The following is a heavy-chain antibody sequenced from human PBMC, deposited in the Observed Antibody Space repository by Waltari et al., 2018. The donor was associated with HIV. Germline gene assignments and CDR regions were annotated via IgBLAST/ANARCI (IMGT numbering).Heavy chain of an antibody. CDR2: IYTSGST. V-gene: IGHV4-61*02. J-gene: IGHJ4*02. CDR3: ARDRPYYYGSGSLRYFDY. CDR1: GGSISSGSYY. Sequence: QVQLQESGPGLVKPSQTLSITCTVPGGSISSGSYYWSWTRQPAGKGLEWIGRIYTSGSTNYNPSLKSRVTISVDTSKNQFSLKLSSVTAADTAVYYCARDRPYYYGSGSLRYFDYWGQGTLVTVSS. D-gene: IGHD3-10*01.